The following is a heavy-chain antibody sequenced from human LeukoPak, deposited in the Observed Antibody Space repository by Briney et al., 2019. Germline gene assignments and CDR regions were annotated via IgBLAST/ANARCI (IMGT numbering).Heavy chain of an antibody. CDR3: AGHHPRNTVDF. CDR2: ISDIGSI. CDR1: GGSFSSYY. D-gene: IGHD2/OR15-2a*01. V-gene: IGHV4-59*08. J-gene: IGHJ4*02. Sequence: SETLSLTCAVYGGSFSSYYWGWIRQPPGKGLEWIAYISDIGSINYNPSLKSRVTISLDTSKNQFSLKLSSVTAADTAVYYCAGHHPRNTVDFWGQGTLVTVSS.